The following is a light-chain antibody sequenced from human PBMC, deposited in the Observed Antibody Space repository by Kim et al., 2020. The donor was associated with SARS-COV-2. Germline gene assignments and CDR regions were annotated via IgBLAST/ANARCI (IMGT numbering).Light chain of an antibody. V-gene: IGKV1-39*01. Sequence: DIKLTQSPSSLSASVGDRVIITCRASQSISSYLNWYQQIPGKAPKLLIYAASSLHSGVPSRFSGSGSGTDFTLTISSLQPEDCATYYCQQRYSTPPTFGRGTKVDI. J-gene: IGKJ4*01. CDR2: AAS. CDR1: QSISSY. CDR3: QQRYSTPPT.